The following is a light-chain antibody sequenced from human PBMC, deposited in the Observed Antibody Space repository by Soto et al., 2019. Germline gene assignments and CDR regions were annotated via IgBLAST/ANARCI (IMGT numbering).Light chain of an antibody. Sequence: QSALTQPRSVSGSPGQSVTISCTGTSSDVGGYNYVSWYQQHPGKAPKLMIYDVSKRPSGVPDRFSGSKSGTTASLTISGLQAENEADYYCCSYAGSYTYVFGTGIKLTVL. CDR1: SSDVGGYNY. V-gene: IGLV2-11*01. J-gene: IGLJ1*01. CDR3: CSYAGSYTYV. CDR2: DVS.